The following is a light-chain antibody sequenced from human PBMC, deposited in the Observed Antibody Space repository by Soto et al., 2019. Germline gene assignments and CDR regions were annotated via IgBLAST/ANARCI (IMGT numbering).Light chain of an antibody. J-gene: IGKJ1*01. CDR1: QNIFTW. CDR2: DAS. Sequence: DIQMTQSPSTLSASVGDTVTITCRASQNIFTWLAWYQHKPGKAPKLLMYDASILESGVPSRCSGSGSGTEFTLIISGLQPDDSATYYCQQYTNTNNPWMFGQGTKVEI. CDR3: QQYTNTNNPWM. V-gene: IGKV1-5*01.